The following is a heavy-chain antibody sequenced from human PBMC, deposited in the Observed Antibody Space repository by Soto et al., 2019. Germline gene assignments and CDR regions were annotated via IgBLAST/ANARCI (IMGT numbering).Heavy chain of an antibody. CDR2: ISSSSSSI. J-gene: IGHJ6*02. V-gene: IGHV3-48*03. CDR3: ARESCSSSSCSTRYGMDV. Sequence: EVQLVESGGGLVQPGGSLRLSCVVSGFTFRSYEMNWVRQAPGKGLEWVSYISSSSSSISYADSVKGRFTISRDNAKNSLYLQMNSLGDEDTAVYYCARESCSSSSCSTRYGMDVWGQGTTVIVSS. CDR1: GFTFRSYE. D-gene: IGHD2-2*01.